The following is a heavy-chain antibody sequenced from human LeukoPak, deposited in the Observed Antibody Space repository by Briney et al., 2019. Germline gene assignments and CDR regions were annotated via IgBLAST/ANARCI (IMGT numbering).Heavy chain of an antibody. D-gene: IGHD1-26*01. CDR1: GGSISSYY. CDR2: IYYSGST. Sequence: SETLSLTCTVSGGSISSYYWSWIRQPPGKGLEWIGYIYYSGSTNCNPSVKSRVAMSVDTSKKQFSLKLSSLTAADTAVYYCARTDPGALYGMDVWGQGTTVTVSS. CDR3: ARTDPGALYGMDV. V-gene: IGHV4-59*08. J-gene: IGHJ6*02.